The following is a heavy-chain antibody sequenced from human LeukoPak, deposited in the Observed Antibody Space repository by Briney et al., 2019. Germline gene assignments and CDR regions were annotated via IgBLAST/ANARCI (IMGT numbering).Heavy chain of an antibody. J-gene: IGHJ4*02. CDR2: INGNSGGT. CDR3: ARGPRKDDSSGYFAY. V-gene: IGHV1-2*02. CDR1: GYTFTDYY. Sequence: ASVKVSCKASGYTFTDYYMHWVRQAPGQGLEWMGWINGNSGGTNYAPKLQDRVTMTRDTSISTVYMELSRLRSDDTAVYYCARGPRKDDSSGYFAYWGQGTLVTVSS. D-gene: IGHD3-22*01.